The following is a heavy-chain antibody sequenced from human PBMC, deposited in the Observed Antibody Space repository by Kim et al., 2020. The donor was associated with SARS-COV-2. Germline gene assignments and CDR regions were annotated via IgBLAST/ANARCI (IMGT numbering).Heavy chain of an antibody. V-gene: IGHV3-7*01. D-gene: IGHD3-9*01. Sequence: GGSLRLSCAASGLTFSNHWMSWVRQAPGRGLEWVASIKQDGSEKYYVDSVKGRFTISRDNARNSLVLQMNSLRAEDTAVYYCARDRTEYYDILTGYYYGMDVWGQGTMVTVSS. CDR2: IKQDGSEK. J-gene: IGHJ6*01. CDR3: ARDRTEYYDILTGYYYGMDV. CDR1: GLTFSNHW.